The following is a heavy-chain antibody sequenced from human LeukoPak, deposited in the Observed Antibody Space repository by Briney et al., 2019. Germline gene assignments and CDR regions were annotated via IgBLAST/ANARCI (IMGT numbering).Heavy chain of an antibody. J-gene: IGHJ5*02. CDR2: ISAYNGNT. D-gene: IGHD3-10*01. V-gene: IGHV1-18*01. CDR3: ARDGDYGSGSYQNWFDP. Sequence: ASVEVSCKASGYTFTSYGISWVRQAPGQGLEWMGWISAYNGNTNYAQKLQGRVTMTTDTSTSTAYMELRSLRSDDTAVYYCARDGDYGSGSYQNWFDPWGQGTLVTVSS. CDR1: GYTFTSYG.